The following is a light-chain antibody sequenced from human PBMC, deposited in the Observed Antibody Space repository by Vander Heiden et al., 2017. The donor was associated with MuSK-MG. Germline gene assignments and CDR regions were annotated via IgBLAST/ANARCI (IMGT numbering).Light chain of an antibody. Sequence: DIQMTHSLSSLSAFVGDRVTISCRASQSIFSSLNWYQQKPGKAPKLLLYAAFTLQSGVPSRFSGSGSGTDFTLTITSLQPEDFATYYCQQTYSAPLTFGHGTKVDIK. CDR2: AAF. CDR1: QSIFSS. V-gene: IGKV1-39*01. CDR3: QQTYSAPLT. J-gene: IGKJ3*01.